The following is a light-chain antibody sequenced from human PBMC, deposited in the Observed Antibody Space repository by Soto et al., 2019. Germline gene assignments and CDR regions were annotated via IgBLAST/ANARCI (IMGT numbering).Light chain of an antibody. J-gene: IGLJ2*01. CDR2: EGN. Sequence: QSALTQPASVSGSPGQSITFSCAGTTSFVGSYNRVSWYQVHPGKAPKLMIYEGNKRPSGVSNRFSGSTSANTASLTISGLQAEDEADYYCGSFVGGASLGFGGGTKLTVL. CDR1: TSFVGSYNR. CDR3: GSFVGGASLG. V-gene: IGLV2-23*01.